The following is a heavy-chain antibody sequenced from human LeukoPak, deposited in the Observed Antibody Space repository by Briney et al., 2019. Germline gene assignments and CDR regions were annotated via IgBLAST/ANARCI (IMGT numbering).Heavy chain of an antibody. CDR2: MNHSGSS. J-gene: IGHJ4*02. D-gene: IGHD4-17*01. CDR1: GGSFSGYY. Sequence: SETLSLTCVVYGGSFSGYYRSWIRQPPGKGLEWIAEMNHSGSSNYNPSLKSRVTISLDTSKNHFSLKLRSVTAADTAVYYCARGVYGDYKFDYWGQGTLVTVSS. CDR3: ARGVYGDYKFDY. V-gene: IGHV4-34*01.